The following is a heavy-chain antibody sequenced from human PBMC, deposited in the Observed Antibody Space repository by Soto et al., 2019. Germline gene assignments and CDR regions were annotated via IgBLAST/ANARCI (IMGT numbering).Heavy chain of an antibody. CDR3: ARDSRALLWFGELYPYGMDV. D-gene: IGHD3-10*01. CDR1: GSTFTSYY. Sequence: ASVKVSCKASGSTFTSYYMHWVRQAPGQGLEWMGIINPSGRSTTYAQKFQGRVTMTRDTSTSTVYMELSSLRSEDTAVYYCARDSRALLWFGELYPYGMDVWGQGTTVTVSS. J-gene: IGHJ6*02. V-gene: IGHV1-46*01. CDR2: INPSGRST.